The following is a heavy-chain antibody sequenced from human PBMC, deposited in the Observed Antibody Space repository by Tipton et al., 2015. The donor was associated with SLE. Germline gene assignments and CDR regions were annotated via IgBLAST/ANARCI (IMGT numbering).Heavy chain of an antibody. CDR3: ARGYCSDGVCYGFGFFDY. Sequence: TLSLTCSVYGDSLSGQYWSWIRQPPGKGLEWIGEVFRGGSTNYNPSLKSPVTLSIDTSKNQFSLKMRSVTAADTAVYFCARGYCSDGVCYGFGFFDYWGQGNLVTVSS. CDR2: VFRGGST. V-gene: IGHV4-34*01. CDR1: GDSLSGQY. J-gene: IGHJ4*02. D-gene: IGHD2-8*01.